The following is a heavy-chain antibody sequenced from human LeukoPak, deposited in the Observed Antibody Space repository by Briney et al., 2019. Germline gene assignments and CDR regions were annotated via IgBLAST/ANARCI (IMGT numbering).Heavy chain of an antibody. D-gene: IGHD2-15*01. J-gene: IGHJ5*02. CDR3: AKDCSGGSCFDH. CDR2: IWYDGSNK. CDR1: GFTFSSYG. Sequence: PGGSLRLSCAASGFTFSSYGMHWVRQAPGKGLEWVAVIWYDGSNKYYADSVKGRFTISRDNSKNTLYLQMNSLRAEDTAVYYCAKDCSGGSCFDHWGQGTLVTVSS. V-gene: IGHV3-33*06.